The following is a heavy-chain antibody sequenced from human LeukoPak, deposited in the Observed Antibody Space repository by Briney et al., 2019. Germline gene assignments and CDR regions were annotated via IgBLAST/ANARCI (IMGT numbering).Heavy chain of an antibody. CDR1: GDSITSYY. J-gene: IGHJ5*02. CDR3: ARRRAEGGSYGHYNWFDP. V-gene: IGHV4-59*08. D-gene: IGHD5-18*01. CDR2: MSYSGST. Sequence: SETLSLTCTVSGDSITSYYWSWIRQPPGKGLEWIGSMSYSGSTNYNPSLKSRVTMSVDTTKNQYSLRLNSVTAADTAVYYCARRRAEGGSYGHYNWFDPWGQGTLVTVSS.